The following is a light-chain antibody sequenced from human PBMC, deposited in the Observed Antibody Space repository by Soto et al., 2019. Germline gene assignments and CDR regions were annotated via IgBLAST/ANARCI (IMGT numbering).Light chain of an antibody. CDR1: SSNIGRNT. CDR3: AAWDASLNGHV. CDR2: SNN. Sequence: QSVLTQPPSASGTPGQRVTISCSGSSSNIGRNTVNWYQQLPGTAPKLLIYSNNQRPSGVPDRFSGSKSGTSASLAISGLQSEDEADYYCAAWDASLNGHVFGTGTKVTVL. J-gene: IGLJ1*01. V-gene: IGLV1-44*01.